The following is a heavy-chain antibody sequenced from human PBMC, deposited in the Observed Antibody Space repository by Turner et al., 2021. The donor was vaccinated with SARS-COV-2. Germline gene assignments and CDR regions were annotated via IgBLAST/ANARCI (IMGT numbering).Heavy chain of an antibody. Sequence: QVQLQESGPGLVKPSQTLSLTCTVSGGSISSGGHYWGWIRQHPGKGLEWIGYIYYSGSTYYNPSLKSRVTISVDTSKNQFSLKLSSVTAADTAVYYCARAKTAWLQYYYFDYWGQGTPVTVSS. CDR3: ARAKTAWLQYYYFDY. CDR2: IYYSGST. V-gene: IGHV4-31*03. J-gene: IGHJ4*01. CDR1: GGSISSGGHY. D-gene: IGHD3-9*01.